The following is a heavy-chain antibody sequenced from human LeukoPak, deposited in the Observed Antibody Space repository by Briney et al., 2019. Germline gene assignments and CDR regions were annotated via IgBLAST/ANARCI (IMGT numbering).Heavy chain of an antibody. CDR1: GGSISSYY. CDR3: ARVGVGKWLVFNWFDP. V-gene: IGHV4-59*01. D-gene: IGHD6-19*01. J-gene: IGHJ5*02. Sequence: SETLSLTCTVSGGSISSYYWSWIRQPPGKGLEWIGYTYYSGSTNYNPSLKSRVTISVDTSKNQFSLKLSSVTAADTAVYYCARVGVGKWLVFNWFDPWGQGTLVTVSS. CDR2: TYYSGST.